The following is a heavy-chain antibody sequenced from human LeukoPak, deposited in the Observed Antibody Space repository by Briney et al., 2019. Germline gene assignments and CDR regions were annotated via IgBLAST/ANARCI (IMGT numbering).Heavy chain of an antibody. D-gene: IGHD3-9*01. Sequence: KPSETLSLTCTVSGGSISSYYWSWIRQPAGKGLEWIGRIYTSGSTNYNPSLKSRVTMSADTPKNQFSLKLTSVTAADTAVYYCARVEYYDILTGYYSWFDPWGQGTLVTVSS. V-gene: IGHV4-4*07. J-gene: IGHJ5*02. CDR3: ARVEYYDILTGYYSWFDP. CDR1: GGSISSYY. CDR2: IYTSGST.